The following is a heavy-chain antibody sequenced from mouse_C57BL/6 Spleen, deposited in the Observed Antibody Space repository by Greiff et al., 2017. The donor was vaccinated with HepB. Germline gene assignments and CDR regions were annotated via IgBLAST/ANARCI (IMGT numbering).Heavy chain of an antibody. Sequence: VQLQQSGAELVRPGAPVTLSCKASGYTFTDYEMHWVKQTPVHGLEWIGAIDPETGGTAYNQKFKGKAILTADKSSSTAYMELRSLTSEDSAVYYCTRGIYYGNSWFAYWGQGTLVTVSA. CDR3: TRGIYYGNSWFAY. V-gene: IGHV1-15*01. D-gene: IGHD2-1*01. J-gene: IGHJ3*01. CDR1: GYTFTDYE. CDR2: IDPETGGT.